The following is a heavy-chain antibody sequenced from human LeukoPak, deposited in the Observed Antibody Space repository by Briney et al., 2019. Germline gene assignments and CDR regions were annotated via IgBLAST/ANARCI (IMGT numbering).Heavy chain of an antibody. Sequence: PSETLSLTCTVSGGSISSYYWSWIRQPPGKGLEWIGYIYYSGSTNYNPSLKSRVTISVDTSKNQFSLKLSSVTAADTAVYYCARDDGYNTAFDYWGQGTLVTVSS. CDR1: GGSISSYY. D-gene: IGHD5-24*01. CDR2: IYYSGST. J-gene: IGHJ4*02. V-gene: IGHV4-59*01. CDR3: ARDDGYNTAFDY.